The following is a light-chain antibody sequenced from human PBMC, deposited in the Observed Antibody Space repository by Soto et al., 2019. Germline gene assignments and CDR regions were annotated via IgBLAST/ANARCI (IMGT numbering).Light chain of an antibody. CDR1: QSVSSSY. J-gene: IGKJ2*01. CDR2: GVS. Sequence: EIVLTQSPGTLSLSPGERATLSCRASQSVSSSYLAWYQQNPGQAPRLLIYGVSSRATGIPDRFSGSGSGTDFTLIISRLEPEDFAVYYCQQYGSSPPYTFGQGTKLEIK. V-gene: IGKV3-20*01. CDR3: QQYGSSPPYT.